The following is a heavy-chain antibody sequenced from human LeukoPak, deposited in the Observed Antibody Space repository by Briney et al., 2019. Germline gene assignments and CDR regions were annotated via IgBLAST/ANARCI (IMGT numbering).Heavy chain of an antibody. CDR3: ARDSPEGYCTNGVCSFDY. V-gene: IGHV3-74*01. D-gene: IGHD2-8*01. Sequence: GSLRLSCAASGFTFSSYWMHWVRQAPGKGLVWVSRINSDGSSTSYADSVKGRFTISRDNAKNTLYLRMNSLRAEDTAVYYCARDSPEGYCTNGVCSFDYWGQGTLVTVSS. CDR2: INSDGSST. J-gene: IGHJ4*02. CDR1: GFTFSSYW.